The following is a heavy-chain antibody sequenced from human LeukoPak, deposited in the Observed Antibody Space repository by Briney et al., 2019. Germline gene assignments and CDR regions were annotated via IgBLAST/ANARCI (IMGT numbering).Heavy chain of an antibody. Sequence: SETLSLTCAVYGGSFSGYYWSWIRQPPGKGLEWIGEINHSGSTNYNPPLKSRVTISVDTSKNQFSLKLSSVTAADTAVYYCARVSIFGVVGYWGQGTLVTVSS. CDR3: ARVSIFGVVGY. D-gene: IGHD3-3*01. J-gene: IGHJ4*02. CDR1: GGSFSGYY. CDR2: INHSGST. V-gene: IGHV4-34*01.